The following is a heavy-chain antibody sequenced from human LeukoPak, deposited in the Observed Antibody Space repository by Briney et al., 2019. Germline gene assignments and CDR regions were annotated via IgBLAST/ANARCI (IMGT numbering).Heavy chain of an antibody. Sequence: SQTLSLTCTVSGGSISSGGYYWSWIRQHPGKGLEWIGYIYYTGNTNYNPSLKSRVTMSLDTSKNQFSLNLNSMTAADTAVYYCARHSYSGYDRLFDYWGQGTLVTVSS. D-gene: IGHD5-12*01. CDR2: IYYTGNT. CDR1: GGSISSGGYY. J-gene: IGHJ4*02. CDR3: ARHSYSGYDRLFDY. V-gene: IGHV4-31*03.